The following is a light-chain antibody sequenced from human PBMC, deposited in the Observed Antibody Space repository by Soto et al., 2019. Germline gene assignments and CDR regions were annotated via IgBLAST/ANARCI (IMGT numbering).Light chain of an antibody. CDR3: QSYDSSLSGYV. V-gene: IGLV1-40*01. J-gene: IGLJ1*01. Sequence: QSALTQPPSVSGAPGQRITISCTGSSSNIGAGYPIHWYQQLPGTAPRLLIFGNTIRPSGVPARFSGSRSGLAITGLQADDEADYYCQSYDSSLSGYVFGGGTKVTVL. CDR2: GNT. CDR1: SSNIGAGYP.